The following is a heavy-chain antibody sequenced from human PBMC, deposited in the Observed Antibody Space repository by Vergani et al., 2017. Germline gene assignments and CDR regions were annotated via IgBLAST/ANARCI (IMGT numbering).Heavy chain of an antibody. Sequence: QVQLQQWGAGLLKPSETLSLTCAVYGGSFSGYYWSWIRQPPGKGLEWIGEINHSGSTNYNPSLKSRVTISVDTSKNQFSLKLRSVTAADTAVYYCARGHLPYHDDFWSGYYHYFDYWGQGTLVTVSS. CDR1: GGSFSGYY. CDR3: ARGHLPYHDDFWSGYYHYFDY. D-gene: IGHD3-3*01. J-gene: IGHJ4*02. CDR2: INHSGST. V-gene: IGHV4-34*01.